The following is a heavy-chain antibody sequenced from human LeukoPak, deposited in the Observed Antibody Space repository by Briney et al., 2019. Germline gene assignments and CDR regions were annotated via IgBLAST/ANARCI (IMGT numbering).Heavy chain of an antibody. CDR3: AIFVGIGTTPTDY. Sequence: QPGGSLRLSRAASGFTFTNYAMTWVRQAPGKGLEWVSVISGSGSNTDYADSVKGRFTISRDNSKNTLSLQMNSLRAEDTAIYHCAIFVGIGTTPTDYWGQGTLVTVSS. CDR1: GFTFTNYA. CDR2: ISGSGSNT. J-gene: IGHJ4*02. D-gene: IGHD1-1*01. V-gene: IGHV3-23*01.